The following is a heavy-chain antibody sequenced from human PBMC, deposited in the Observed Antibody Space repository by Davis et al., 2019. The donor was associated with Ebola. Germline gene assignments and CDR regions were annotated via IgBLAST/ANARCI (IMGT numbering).Heavy chain of an antibody. V-gene: IGHV3-21*01. CDR3: ARDAFSLSRYDTEDH. CDR2: ISDDENYV. CDR1: GFTFSAYT. D-gene: IGHD3-9*01. J-gene: IGHJ4*02. Sequence: GGSLRLSCAASGFTFSAYTMIWVRQAPGKGLQWVSSISDDENYVYYADSVKGRFTIPRDNARDSLYLQMDSLRVEDTAIYYCARDAFSLSRYDTEDHWGQGTLVTVS.